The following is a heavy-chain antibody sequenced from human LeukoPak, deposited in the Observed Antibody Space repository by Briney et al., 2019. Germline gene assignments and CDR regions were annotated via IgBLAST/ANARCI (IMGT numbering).Heavy chain of an antibody. Sequence: SVKVSCKASGGTFSSYAIIWVRQAPGQGLEWVGGIIPIFGTANYAQKFQGRVTITTDESTSTAYMELSSLRSEDTAVYYCARARRVYYDFWSGYSSPYYFDYWGQGTLVTVSS. D-gene: IGHD3-3*01. J-gene: IGHJ4*02. CDR1: GGTFSSYA. CDR3: ARARRVYYDFWSGYSSPYYFDY. CDR2: IIPIFGTA. V-gene: IGHV1-69*05.